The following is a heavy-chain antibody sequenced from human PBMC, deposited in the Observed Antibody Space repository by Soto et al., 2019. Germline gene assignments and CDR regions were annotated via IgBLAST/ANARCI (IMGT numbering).Heavy chain of an antibody. Sequence: SETLSLTCTVSGGSVSSGSYYWSWIRQPPGKGLEWIGYIYYSGSTNYNPSLKSRVTISVDTSKNQFSLELSSVTAADTAVYYCARVDAGSANWFDPWGQGTLVTVSS. CDR2: IYYSGST. D-gene: IGHD3-10*01. CDR3: ARVDAGSANWFDP. V-gene: IGHV4-61*01. J-gene: IGHJ5*02. CDR1: GGSVSSGSYY.